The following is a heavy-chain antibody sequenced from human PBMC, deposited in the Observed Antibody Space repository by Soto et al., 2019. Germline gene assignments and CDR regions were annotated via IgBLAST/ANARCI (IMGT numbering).Heavy chain of an antibody. CDR1: GGSISSGDYY. Sequence: SETLSLTCTVSGGSISSGDYYWSWNRQPPGKGLEWIGYIYYSGSNYYNPSLKSRVTISVDTSKNQFSLKLSSVTAADTAVYYCARGRVLLLFGELSIGVGFDPWGQGTLVTVSS. V-gene: IGHV4-30-4*01. J-gene: IGHJ5*02. D-gene: IGHD3-10*01. CDR3: ARGRVLLLFGELSIGVGFDP. CDR2: IYYSGSN.